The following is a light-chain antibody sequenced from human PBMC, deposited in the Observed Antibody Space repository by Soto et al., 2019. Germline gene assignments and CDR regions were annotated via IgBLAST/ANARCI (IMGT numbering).Light chain of an antibody. Sequence: DIKVTLSPSTLSGSIGDRVTITCRASQSISSWLAWYQQKPGKAPKLLIYKASSLESGVPSRFSGSGSGTEFTLTISSLQPDDFATYYCQQYNSYTITFGQGTRLEIK. CDR1: QSISSW. CDR3: QQYNSYTIT. J-gene: IGKJ5*01. V-gene: IGKV1-5*03. CDR2: KAS.